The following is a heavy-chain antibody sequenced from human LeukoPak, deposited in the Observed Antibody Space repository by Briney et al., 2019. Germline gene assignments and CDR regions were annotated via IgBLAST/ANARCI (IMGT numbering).Heavy chain of an antibody. J-gene: IGHJ4*02. CDR2: INPNSGGT. V-gene: IGHV1-2*06. CDR1: GYTFTGYY. CDR3: ARGTMVRGVPRDY. D-gene: IGHD3-10*01. Sequence: ASVKVSCKASGYTFTGYYMHWVRQAPGQGVEWMGRINPNSGGTNYAQNFQGRVPMTRHTSISTAYMELSRLRSDDTAVYYCARGTMVRGVPRDYWGQGTLVTVSS.